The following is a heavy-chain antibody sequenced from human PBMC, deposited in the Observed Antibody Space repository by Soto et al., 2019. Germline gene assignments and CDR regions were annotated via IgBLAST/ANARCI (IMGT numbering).Heavy chain of an antibody. D-gene: IGHD5-18*01. CDR1: GFTSSSYW. J-gene: IGHJ6*02. CDR2: IKQDGSEK. V-gene: IGHV3-7*01. CDR3: AREDTAMAYTPRRRRNYGMDV. Sequence: PGGSLRLSCAASGFTSSSYWMSWVRQAPGKGLEWVANIKQDGSEKYYVDSVKGRFTISRDNAKNSLYLQMNSLRAEDTAVYYCAREDTAMAYTPRRRRNYGMDVWGQGTTVTVSS.